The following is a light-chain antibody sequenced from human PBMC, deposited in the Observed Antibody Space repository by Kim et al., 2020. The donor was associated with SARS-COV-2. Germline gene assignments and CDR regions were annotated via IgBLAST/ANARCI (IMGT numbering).Light chain of an antibody. J-gene: IGLJ1*01. Sequence: GQTVRITCQGDSLRSDYASWYQQKPGQAPVLVIYGKNNRPSGIPDRFSGASSGITASMTITGAQAEDEADYYCNSRDSSGNHLGVFGTGTKVTVL. CDR3: NSRDSSGNHLGV. V-gene: IGLV3-19*01. CDR1: SLRSDY. CDR2: GKN.